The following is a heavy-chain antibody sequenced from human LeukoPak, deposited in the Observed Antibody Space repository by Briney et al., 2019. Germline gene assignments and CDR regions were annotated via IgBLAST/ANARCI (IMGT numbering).Heavy chain of an antibody. D-gene: IGHD6-13*01. CDR2: ISYSGNT. CDR3: ARLGSSWIPYYYYYYMDV. Sequence: SETLSLTCTVSGGSISSYYWSWIRQPPGKGLEWIGYISYSGNTNYNPSLKSRVTISVEMSKHQFSLKLSSVTAADTAVYYCARLGSSWIPYYYYYYMDVWGKGTTVTISS. J-gene: IGHJ6*03. V-gene: IGHV4-59*12. CDR1: GGSISSYY.